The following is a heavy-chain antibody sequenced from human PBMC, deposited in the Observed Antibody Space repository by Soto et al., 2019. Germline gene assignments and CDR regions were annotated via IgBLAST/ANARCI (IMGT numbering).Heavy chain of an antibody. Sequence: GGSLRLSCVASGFTLSTYAMTWVRQAPGKGLEWVSAISYSGAITYYADSVKGRFTISRDTSKNTLYLQMNSLRAEDTAVYYCAKDQGLGIPGGYDALDIWGQGTMVTVSS. CDR1: GFTLSTYA. V-gene: IGHV3-23*01. CDR2: ISYSGAIT. J-gene: IGHJ3*02. CDR3: AKDQGLGIPGGYDALDI. D-gene: IGHD7-27*01.